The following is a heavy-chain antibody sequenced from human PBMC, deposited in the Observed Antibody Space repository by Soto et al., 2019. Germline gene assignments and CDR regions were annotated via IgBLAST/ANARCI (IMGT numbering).Heavy chain of an antibody. V-gene: IGHV1-18*01. J-gene: IGHJ4*02. CDR2: MSAYSGNT. CDR1: GYTFTSYD. CDR3: ARVLPGHYYDSSGYYAPFGY. Sequence: VASVNVSCKASGYTFTSYDINWVRQATGQGLEWMGWMSAYSGNTNYAQKLQGRVTMTTDTSTSTAYMELRSLRSDDTAVYYCARVLPGHYYDSSGYYAPFGYWGQGTLVTVSS. D-gene: IGHD3-22*01.